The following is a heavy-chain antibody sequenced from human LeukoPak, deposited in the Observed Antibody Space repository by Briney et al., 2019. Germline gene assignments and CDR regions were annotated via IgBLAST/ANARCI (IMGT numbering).Heavy chain of an antibody. J-gene: IGHJ6*02. D-gene: IGHD5-18*01. CDR2: ISGSGTKT. CDR3: ARDPGYSYGYYYYGMDV. CDR1: GFTFSSYA. Sequence: AGGSLRLSCAASGFTFSSYAMSWVRQAPGKGLEWVSAISGSGTKTYYADSVKGRFTISRDNSKNTLFLQMNSLRAEDTAVYYCARDPGYSYGYYYYGMDVWGQGTTVTVSS. V-gene: IGHV3-23*01.